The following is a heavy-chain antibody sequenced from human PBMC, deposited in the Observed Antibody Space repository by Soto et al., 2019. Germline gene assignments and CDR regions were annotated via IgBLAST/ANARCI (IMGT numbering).Heavy chain of an antibody. CDR2: ISWDSGSE. CDR1: GFTFDDHA. J-gene: IGHJ6*02. V-gene: IGHV3-9*01. D-gene: IGHD5-18*01. CDR3: VKDGNNYAVDV. Sequence: VQLVESGGGLVQPGRSLRLSCTASGFTFDDHAMHWVRRAPGKGPEWVSGISWDSGSEVYADSVRGRFTIFRDNAKNSLYLQMNSLRAEDTALYYCVKDGNNYAVDVWGQGTTVIVSS.